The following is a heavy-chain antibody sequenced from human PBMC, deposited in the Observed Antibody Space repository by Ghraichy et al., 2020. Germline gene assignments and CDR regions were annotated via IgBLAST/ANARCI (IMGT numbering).Heavy chain of an antibody. CDR1: GGSFSGYY. D-gene: IGHD6-19*01. CDR3: ARGQRAVAGTGSAEYFQH. J-gene: IGHJ1*01. Sequence: SETLSLTCAAYGGSFSGYYWTWIRQPPGQGLEWIGEINHSGSTNYNPSLKSRVTISVDTSKNQFSLKLSSVTAADTAVYYCARGQRAVAGTGSAEYFQHWGQGTLVTVSS. V-gene: IGHV4-34*01. CDR2: INHSGST.